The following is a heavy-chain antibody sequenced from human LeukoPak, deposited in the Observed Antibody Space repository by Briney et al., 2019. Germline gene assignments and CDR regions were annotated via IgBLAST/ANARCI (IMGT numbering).Heavy chain of an antibody. V-gene: IGHV4-39*07. D-gene: IGHD1-1*01. CDR3: AREYNHS. CDR1: GGSISSGSYY. CDR2: INHSGST. J-gene: IGHJ3*01. Sequence: SETLSLTCTVSGGSISSGSYYWSWIRQPPGKGLEWIGEINHSGSTNYNPSLKSRVTISVDTSKNQFSLKLSSVTAADTAVYYCAREYNHSWGQGTMVTVSS.